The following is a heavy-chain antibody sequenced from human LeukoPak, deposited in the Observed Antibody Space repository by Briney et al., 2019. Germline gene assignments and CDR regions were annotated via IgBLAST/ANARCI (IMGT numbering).Heavy chain of an antibody. V-gene: IGHV3-30*02. CDR2: IPYDGSNR. J-gene: IGHJ4*02. CDR3: AKAQHGDYVGY. CDR1: GFTFSSYG. Sequence: GGSLRLSCAASGFTFSSYGMHWVRQAPGKGLEWVAFIPYDGSNRYYADSVKGRFTISRDNSKNTLYLQMNSLRAEDTAVYYSAKAQHGDYVGYWGQGTLVTVSS. D-gene: IGHD4-17*01.